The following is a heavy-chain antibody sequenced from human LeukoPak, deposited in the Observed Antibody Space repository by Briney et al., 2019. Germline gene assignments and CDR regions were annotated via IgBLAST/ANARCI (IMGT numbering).Heavy chain of an antibody. Sequence: GASVKVSCKASGYTFTSYGISWVRQAPGQGLEWMGWISAYNGNTNYAQKLQGRVTMTTDTSTSTAYMELRSLRSDDTAVYYCARQPYNWNYGWFDPWGQGTLVTVSS. CDR1: GYTFTSYG. CDR3: ARQPYNWNYGWFDP. J-gene: IGHJ5*02. CDR2: ISAYNGNT. V-gene: IGHV1-18*01. D-gene: IGHD1-7*01.